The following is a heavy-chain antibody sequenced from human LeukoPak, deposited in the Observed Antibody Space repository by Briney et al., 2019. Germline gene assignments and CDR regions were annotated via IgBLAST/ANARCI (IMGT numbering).Heavy chain of an antibody. D-gene: IGHD3-22*01. CDR2: INHSGST. CDR3: ARDRGYYDSSGHDAFDI. V-gene: IGHV4-34*01. Sequence: SETLSLTCAVYGGSFSGYYWSWIRQPPGKGLEWIGEINHSGSTNYNPSLKSRVTISVDTSKNQFSLKLSSVTAADTAVYYCARDRGYYDSSGHDAFDIWGQGTMVTVSS. CDR1: GGSFSGYY. J-gene: IGHJ3*02.